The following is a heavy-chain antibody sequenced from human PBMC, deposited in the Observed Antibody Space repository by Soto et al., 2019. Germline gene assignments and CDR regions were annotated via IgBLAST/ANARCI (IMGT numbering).Heavy chain of an antibody. CDR2: ITPSGGRT. CDR1: GYTFTSYY. J-gene: IGHJ6*02. D-gene: IGHD3-10*01. V-gene: IGHV1-46*01. CDR3: ATEHAAGLIHFTHYGSGSYSNYYYGMDV. Sequence: ASVKVSCKASGYTFTSYYMHWVRQAPGQGLEWMGIITPSGGRTSYAQKFQGRVTTTADESTSTAYMELSSLRSEDTAVYYCATEHAAGLIHFTHYGSGSYSNYYYGMDVWGQGTTVTVSS.